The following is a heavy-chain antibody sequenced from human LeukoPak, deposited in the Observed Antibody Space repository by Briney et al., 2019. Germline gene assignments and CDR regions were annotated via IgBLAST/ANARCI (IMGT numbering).Heavy chain of an antibody. CDR2: IYYSGGT. J-gene: IGHJ6*03. CDR3: ARSRQWHYYYMDV. Sequence: SETLSLTCTVSGGSISSYYWSWVRQPPGKGLEWIGYIYYSGGTNYNPSLKSRVTISVDTSKNQFSLKLSSVTAADTAVYYCARSRQWHYYYMDVWGKGTTVTVSS. CDR1: GGSISSYY. V-gene: IGHV4-59*01. D-gene: IGHD6-19*01.